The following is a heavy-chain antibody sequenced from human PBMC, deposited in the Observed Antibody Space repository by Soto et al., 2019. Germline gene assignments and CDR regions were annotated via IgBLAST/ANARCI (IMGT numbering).Heavy chain of an antibody. J-gene: IGHJ6*02. CDR1: GGSISSYY. V-gene: IGHV4-4*07. CDR3: VRDYEPSRSYYFGMDV. D-gene: IGHD3-16*01. Sequence: PSETLSLTCTVSGGSISSYYWSWIRQPAGKGLEWIGRIYISGSTNYNPSLKSRVTMSVDTSKNQFSLKLSSVTAADTAVYYCVRDYEPSRSYYFGMDVWGRGTTVTVSS. CDR2: IYISGST.